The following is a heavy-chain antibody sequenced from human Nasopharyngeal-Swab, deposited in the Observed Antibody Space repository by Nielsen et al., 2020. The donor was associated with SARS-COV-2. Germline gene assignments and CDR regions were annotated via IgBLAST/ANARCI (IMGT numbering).Heavy chain of an antibody. J-gene: IGHJ4*02. CDR2: MDPGDSYT. D-gene: IGHD4-17*01. Sequence: KVSCKGSGYRFTSYWISWVRQMPGKGLEWMGRMDPGDSYTNYSPSFQGHVTISADKSISTAYLQWSSLKASDTAMYYCAIPTVTTDYWGQGTLVTVSS. CDR3: AIPTVTTDY. V-gene: IGHV5-10-1*01. CDR1: GYRFTSYW.